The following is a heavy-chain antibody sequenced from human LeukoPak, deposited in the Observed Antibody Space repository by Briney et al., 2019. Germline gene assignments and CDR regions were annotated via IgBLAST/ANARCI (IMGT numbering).Heavy chain of an antibody. D-gene: IGHD6-6*01. V-gene: IGHV5-51*01. CDR2: IYPGDSDT. CDR1: GYSFATYW. Sequence: GESLQISCEGSGYSFATYWIGWVRQMPGKGLEWMGIIYPGDSDTTYSPSFQGQVTISADKSISTAYLQWSSLKASDTAIYYCARIAIAARPGWFDPWGQGTLVTVSS. CDR3: ARIAIAARPGWFDP. J-gene: IGHJ5*02.